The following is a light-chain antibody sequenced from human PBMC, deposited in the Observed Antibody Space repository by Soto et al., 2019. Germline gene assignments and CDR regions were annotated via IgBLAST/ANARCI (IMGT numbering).Light chain of an antibody. Sequence: DIQMTQSPSSLSASVGDRVTITCRASQSISSYLNWYQQKPGKAPTLLIYAASSLQSGVPSRFRGSGSGTDFTLTISSLQPEDFATYYFQQSYSTPRTFGQGTKVEIK. CDR3: QQSYSTPRT. CDR1: QSISSY. V-gene: IGKV1-39*01. J-gene: IGKJ1*01. CDR2: AAS.